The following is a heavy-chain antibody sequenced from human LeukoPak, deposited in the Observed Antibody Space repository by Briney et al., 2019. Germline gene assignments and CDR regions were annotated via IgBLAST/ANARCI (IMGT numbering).Heavy chain of an antibody. J-gene: IGHJ4*02. V-gene: IGHV3-53*01. CDR1: GFTVSSNY. Sequence: GSLRLSCAASGFTVSSNYMSWVRQAPGKGLEWVSVIYSGGSTYYADSVKGRFTISRDNSKNTLYLQMNSLRAEDTAVYYCARVIALAAFDYWGQGTLVTVSS. CDR3: ARVIALAAFDY. CDR2: IYSGGST. D-gene: IGHD6-19*01.